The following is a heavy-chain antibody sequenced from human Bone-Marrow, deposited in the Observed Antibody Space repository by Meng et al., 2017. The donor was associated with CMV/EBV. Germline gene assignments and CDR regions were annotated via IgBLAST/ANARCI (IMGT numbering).Heavy chain of an antibody. CDR2: IYYSGST. Sequence: LETPSLTCTVSGGSVSSGSYYWSWIRQPPGKGLEWIGYIYYSGSTNYNPSLKSRVTISVDTSKNQFSLKLSSVSAADTAVYYCARVEMPGYSSGWFFDYWGQGTLVTVSS. V-gene: IGHV4-61*01. CDR3: ARVEMPGYSSGWFFDY. D-gene: IGHD6-19*01. CDR1: GGSVSSGSYY. J-gene: IGHJ4*02.